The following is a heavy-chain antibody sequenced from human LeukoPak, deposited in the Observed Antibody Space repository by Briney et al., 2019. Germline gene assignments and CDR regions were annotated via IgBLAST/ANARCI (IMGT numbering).Heavy chain of an antibody. J-gene: IGHJ4*02. D-gene: IGHD1-26*01. CDR2: INPSGGST. CDR1: GYTFTSYY. CDR3: AGQYGGSYYSY. V-gene: IGHV1-46*01. Sequence: GASVKVSCKASGYTFTSYYMHWVRQAPGQGLEWMGIINPSGGSTSYAQKFQGRVTMTRDMSTSTVYMELSSLRTADTAVYYCAGQYGGSYYSYWGQGTLVTVSS.